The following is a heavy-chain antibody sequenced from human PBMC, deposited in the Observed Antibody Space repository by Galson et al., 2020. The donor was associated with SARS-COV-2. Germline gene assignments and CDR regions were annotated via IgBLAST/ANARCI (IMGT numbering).Heavy chain of an antibody. D-gene: IGHD1-26*01. J-gene: IGHJ3*02. CDR3: ARARTKWELFINDAFDI. Sequence: TGGSLRLSCAASGFTFSDYYMSWIRQAPGKGLEWVSYISSSGSTIYYADSVKGRFTISRDNAKNSLYLQMNSLRAEDTAVYYCARARTKWELFINDAFDIWGQGTMVTVSS. CDR1: GFTFSDYY. V-gene: IGHV3-11*01. CDR2: ISSSGSTI.